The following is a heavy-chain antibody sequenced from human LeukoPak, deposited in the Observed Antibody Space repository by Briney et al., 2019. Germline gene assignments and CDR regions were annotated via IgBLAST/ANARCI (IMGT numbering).Heavy chain of an antibody. D-gene: IGHD6-13*01. CDR2: ISYDGSNK. V-gene: IGHV3-30-3*01. Sequence: GRSLRLSCAASGFTFSSYAMHWVRQTPGKGLEWVAVISYDGSNKYYADSVKGRFTISRDNSKNTLYLQMNSLRAEDMAVYYCAKEGPRSAALDYWGQGTLVTVSS. CDR3: AKEGPRSAALDY. J-gene: IGHJ4*02. CDR1: GFTFSSYA.